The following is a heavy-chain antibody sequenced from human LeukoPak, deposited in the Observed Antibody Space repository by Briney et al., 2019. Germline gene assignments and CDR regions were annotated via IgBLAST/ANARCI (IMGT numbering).Heavy chain of an antibody. CDR3: ARDLFDFWSGYYSDYMDV. CDR2: IYTSGST. V-gene: IGHV4-4*07. CDR1: GGSISSYY. Sequence: SETLSLTCTVSGGSISSYYWSWIRQPAGKGLEWIGRIYTSGSTNYNPSLKSRVTMSVDTSKNQFSLKLSSVTAADTAVYYCARDLFDFWSGYYSDYMDVWGKGTTVTVSS. D-gene: IGHD3-3*01. J-gene: IGHJ6*03.